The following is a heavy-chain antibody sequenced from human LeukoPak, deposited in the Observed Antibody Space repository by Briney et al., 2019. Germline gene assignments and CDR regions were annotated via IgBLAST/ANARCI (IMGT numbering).Heavy chain of an antibody. CDR2: INPKSGGT. CDR1: GYSFTDKY. V-gene: IGHV1-2*02. CDR3: ARAGGRSWFDP. J-gene: IGHJ5*02. Sequence: ASVKVSCKASGYSFTDKYMHWVRQAPGQGLEWMGRINPKSGGTNYAQKFQGRVTMTTDTSMNTAYMEVSRLTSDDTAVYYCARAGGRSWFDPWGQGTLVTVSS.